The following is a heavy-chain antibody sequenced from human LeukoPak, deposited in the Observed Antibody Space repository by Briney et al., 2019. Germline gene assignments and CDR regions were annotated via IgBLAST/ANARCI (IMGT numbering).Heavy chain of an antibody. V-gene: IGHV3-30*04. CDR1: GFTFSSYA. Sequence: GRALPLSCPASGFTFSSYAMHWVGQAPGKGLEGVAVISYDGSNKYYAHSVKGRFTISRDNSKNTLYLQMNSLRAEDTAVYYCAREVYYDSSGYFTPIDYWGQGTLVTVSS. D-gene: IGHD3-22*01. CDR2: ISYDGSNK. CDR3: AREVYYDSSGYFTPIDY. J-gene: IGHJ4*02.